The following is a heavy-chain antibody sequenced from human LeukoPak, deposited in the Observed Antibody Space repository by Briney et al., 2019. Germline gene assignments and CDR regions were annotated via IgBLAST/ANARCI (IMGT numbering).Heavy chain of an antibody. D-gene: IGHD6-13*01. V-gene: IGHV3-30*03. CDR3: ASVHGRQQLDY. J-gene: IGHJ4*02. Sequence: PGRSLRLSCAASGSTFRTYGMHWVRQAPGKGLEWVAVISDDGNAKKYADSVKGRFTISRDNSKNTLYLQMNSLRAEDTAVYYCASVHGRQQLDYWSQGTLVTVSS. CDR2: ISDDGNAK. CDR1: GSTFRTYG.